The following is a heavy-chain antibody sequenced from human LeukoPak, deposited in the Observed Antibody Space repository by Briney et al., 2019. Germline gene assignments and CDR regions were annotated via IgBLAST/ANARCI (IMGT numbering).Heavy chain of an antibody. CDR3: ARNSCPSGSCYENRGYFDY. CDR1: GGSFSGYY. V-gene: IGHV4-34*01. Sequence: PSETLSLTCAVYGGSFSGYYWSWIRQPPGKGLEWIGEINHSGSTNYNPSLKSRVTISVDTSKNQLSLKLSSVTAADTAVYYCARNSCPSGSCYENRGYFDYWGQGTLVTVSS. CDR2: INHSGST. D-gene: IGHD2-15*01. J-gene: IGHJ4*02.